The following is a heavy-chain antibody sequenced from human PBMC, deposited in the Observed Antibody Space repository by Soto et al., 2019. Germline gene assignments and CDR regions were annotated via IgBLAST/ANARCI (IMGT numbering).Heavy chain of an antibody. J-gene: IGHJ5*02. Sequence: ETLSLTCSVSGASITTYYWSWIRQPPGKGLEWIGSISYSGSTKYNPSLESRVMISLDTSKNQFSLRLTSVTAADTALYYCARDWDSSGLFDPWGQGALVTVSS. V-gene: IGHV4-59*01. CDR1: GASITTYY. CDR3: ARDWDSSGLFDP. D-gene: IGHD3-10*01. CDR2: ISYSGST.